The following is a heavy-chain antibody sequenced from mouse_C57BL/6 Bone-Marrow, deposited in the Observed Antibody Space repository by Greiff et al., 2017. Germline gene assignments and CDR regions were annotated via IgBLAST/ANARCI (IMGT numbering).Heavy chain of an antibody. V-gene: IGHV1-55*01. Sequence: VQLVESGAELVKPGASVKMSCKASGYTFTSYWITWVKQRPGQGLEWIGDIYPGSGSTNYNEKFKSKATLTVDTSSSTAYMQLSSLTSEDSAVYYCARDYGSSNWYFDVWGTGTTVTVSS. CDR3: ARDYGSSNWYFDV. D-gene: IGHD1-1*01. CDR2: IYPGSGST. CDR1: GYTFTSYW. J-gene: IGHJ1*03.